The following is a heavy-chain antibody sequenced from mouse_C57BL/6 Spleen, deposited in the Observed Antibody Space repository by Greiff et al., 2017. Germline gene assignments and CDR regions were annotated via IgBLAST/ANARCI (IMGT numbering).Heavy chain of an antibody. CDR3: ARSDDYDPYYYAMDY. Sequence: VQLQQSGPELVKPGASVKISCKASGYSFTDYYMNWVKQSNGKSLEWIGVINPNYGTTSYNQKFKGKATLTVDQSSSTAYMQLNSLTSEDSAVYYCARSDDYDPYYYAMDYWGQGTSVTVSS. D-gene: IGHD2-4*01. CDR2: INPNYGTT. V-gene: IGHV1-39*01. CDR1: GYSFTDYY. J-gene: IGHJ4*01.